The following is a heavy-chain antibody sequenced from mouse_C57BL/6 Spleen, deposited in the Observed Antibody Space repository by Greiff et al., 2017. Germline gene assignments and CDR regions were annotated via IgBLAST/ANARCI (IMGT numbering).Heavy chain of an antibody. V-gene: IGHV5-4*01. J-gene: IGHJ2*01. CDR3: ARAQVPFDY. CDR1: GFTFSSYA. CDR2: ISDGGSYT. Sequence: DVQLQESGGGLVKPGGSLKLSCAASGFTFSSYAMSWVRQTPEKRLEWVATISDGGSYTYYPDNVKGRFTISRDNAKNNLYLQMSHLKSEDTAMYYCARAQVPFDYWGQGTTLTVSS.